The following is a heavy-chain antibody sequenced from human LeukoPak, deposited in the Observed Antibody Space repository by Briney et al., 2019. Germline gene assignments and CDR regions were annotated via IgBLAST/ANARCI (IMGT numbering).Heavy chain of an antibody. CDR3: ARVTDPRYNWFDP. Sequence: SETLSLTCTVSGGSISSYYWTWIRQPAGKGPEWIGRIHTSGSTSYNPSLKSRVNMSVDTSKNHFSLKLSSVTAADTAVYYCARVTDPRYNWFDPWGQGTLVTVSS. CDR1: GGSISSYY. J-gene: IGHJ5*02. CDR2: IHTSGST. D-gene: IGHD2-21*02. V-gene: IGHV4-4*07.